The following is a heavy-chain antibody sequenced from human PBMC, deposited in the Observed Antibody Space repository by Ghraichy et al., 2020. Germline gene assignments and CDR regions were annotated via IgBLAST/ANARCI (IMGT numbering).Heavy chain of an antibody. Sequence: GGSLRLSCAASGLTFSSYWMTWVRQAPGKGLEWVANINPNGGDREYVDSVKGRFTVSRDNAKNSLYLKMNSLRAEDTAVYYCASQSVRLTDYFDFWGQGTLVTVSS. D-gene: IGHD6-19*01. J-gene: IGHJ4*02. V-gene: IGHV3-7*03. CDR1: GLTFSSYW. CDR3: ASQSVRLTDYFDF. CDR2: INPNGGDR.